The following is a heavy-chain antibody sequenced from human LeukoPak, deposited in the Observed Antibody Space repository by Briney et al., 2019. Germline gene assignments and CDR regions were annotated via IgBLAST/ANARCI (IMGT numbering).Heavy chain of an antibody. CDR3: AGRGAPVAGASSFDF. J-gene: IGHJ4*02. Sequence: SETLSLTCAAYGGSFSGYYWSWIRQPPGKGLEWIGEINHSGSTNYNPSLKGRVTISVDTSKNQFSLKVSSVTAADTAVYYCAGRGAPVAGASSFDFWGQGTLVTVSS. V-gene: IGHV4-34*01. CDR1: GGSFSGYY. D-gene: IGHD6-19*01. CDR2: INHSGST.